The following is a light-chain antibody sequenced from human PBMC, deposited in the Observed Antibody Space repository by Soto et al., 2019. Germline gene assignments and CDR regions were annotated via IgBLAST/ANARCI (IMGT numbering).Light chain of an antibody. CDR1: SSDVGGYNY. CDR2: DVS. J-gene: IGLJ1*01. CDR3: CSYAGSYTYV. Sequence: QSVLTHPRAVCWSPGQSVTISCTGTSSDVGGYNYVSWYQQHPGKAPKLMIYDVSKRPSGVPDRFSGSKSGNTASLTISGLQAEDEADYYCCSYAGSYTYVFGTGTKVTVL. V-gene: IGLV2-11*01.